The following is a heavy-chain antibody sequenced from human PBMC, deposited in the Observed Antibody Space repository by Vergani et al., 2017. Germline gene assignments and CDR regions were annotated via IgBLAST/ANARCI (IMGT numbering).Heavy chain of an antibody. CDR3: ARRATITMVRSLDY. CDR1: GFTFSSYS. D-gene: IGHD3-10*01. V-gene: IGHV3-21*01. J-gene: IGHJ4*02. CDR2: ISSSSSYI. Sequence: EVQLVESGGGLVKPGGSLRLSCAASGFTFSSYSMNWVRQAPGKGLEWVSSISSSSSYIYYADSVKGRFTISRDNAKNSLYLQMNSLRAEDTAVYYCARRATITMVRSLDYWGQGTLVTVS.